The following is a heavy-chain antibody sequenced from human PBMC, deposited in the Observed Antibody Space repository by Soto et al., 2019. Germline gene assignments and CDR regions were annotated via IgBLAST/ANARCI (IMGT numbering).Heavy chain of an antibody. V-gene: IGHV5-51*01. CDR1: GYSFSIYW. J-gene: IGHJ4*02. Sequence: GESLKISCKGSGYSFSIYWIAWVRQMPGKGLEWMGVIYPVDSDTRYSPSFQGQVTISVDKSINTAYLQWSSLQASDTAIYYCARQDGDGPFYFDYWGQGTPVTVSS. CDR2: IYPVDSDT. CDR3: ARQDGDGPFYFDY. D-gene: IGHD4-17*01.